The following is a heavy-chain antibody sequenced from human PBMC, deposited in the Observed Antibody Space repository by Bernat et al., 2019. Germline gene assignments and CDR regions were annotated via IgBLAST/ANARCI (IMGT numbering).Heavy chain of an antibody. D-gene: IGHD2-15*01. CDR3: ANGCCSWSGEFAY. CDR2: ISWNSGSI. CDR1: GFPFVDYP. J-gene: IGHJ4*02. Sequence: EVQLVESGGGLVHPASSLRPSCAASGFPFVDYPMHWVRQAPGKGREGVSGISWNSGSIGYADSEKGRFTSSRDNAKNSLYQQMNSLRAEDAALYYCANGCCSWSGEFAYWGQGALVTISS. V-gene: IGHV3-9*01.